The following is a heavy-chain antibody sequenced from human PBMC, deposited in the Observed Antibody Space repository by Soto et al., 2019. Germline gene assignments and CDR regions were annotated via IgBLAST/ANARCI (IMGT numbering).Heavy chain of an antibody. Sequence: SETLSLTCAVSGGSISSSGYSWSWIRQPPGKGLEWIGYIYHSGSTYYNPSLKSRVTISVDRSKNQFSLKLSSVTAADTAVYYCARGVTTRRNWFDPWGQGTLVTVSS. CDR1: GGSISSSGYS. V-gene: IGHV4-30-2*01. CDR3: ARGVTTRRNWFDP. CDR2: IYHSGST. J-gene: IGHJ5*02. D-gene: IGHD4-17*01.